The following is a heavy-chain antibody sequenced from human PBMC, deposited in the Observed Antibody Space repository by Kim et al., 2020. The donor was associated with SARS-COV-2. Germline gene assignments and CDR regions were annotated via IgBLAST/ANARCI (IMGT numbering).Heavy chain of an antibody. V-gene: IGHV4-4*09. CDR3: ARAPSGTTLDY. CDR2: T. D-gene: IGHD1-1*01. J-gene: IGHJ4*02. Sequence: TTHHPPLKGRDTISVATSKNQFSLKLSSVTAADTAVYYCARAPSGTTLDYWGQGTLVTVSS.